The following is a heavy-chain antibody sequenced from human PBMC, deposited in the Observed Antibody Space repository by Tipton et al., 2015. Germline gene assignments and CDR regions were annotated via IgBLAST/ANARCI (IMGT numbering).Heavy chain of an antibody. V-gene: IGHV4-31*03. CDR3: ARSGDTYFDY. Sequence: TLSLTCSVSGDSLSRGTYYWTWIRQHPGKGLEWIGYIYYSATTYYNPSLKSRLTISLDRSKSHFSLQLSSVTAADTAVYYCARSGDTYFDYWGQGTLVTVPS. CDR2: IYYSATT. D-gene: IGHD5-18*01. CDR1: GDSLSRGTYY. J-gene: IGHJ4*02.